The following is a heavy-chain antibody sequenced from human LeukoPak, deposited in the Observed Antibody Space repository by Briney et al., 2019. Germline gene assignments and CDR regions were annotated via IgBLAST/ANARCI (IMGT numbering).Heavy chain of an antibody. Sequence: VASVKVSCKASGGTFSSYAISWVRQAPGQGLEWKGGIIPIFGTANYAQKFQGRVTITTDESTSTAYMELSSLRSEDTAVYYCASLTSMFQGRDYWGQGTLVTVSS. CDR3: ASLTSMFQGRDY. CDR2: IIPIFGTA. J-gene: IGHJ4*02. D-gene: IGHD3-10*02. V-gene: IGHV1-69*05. CDR1: GGTFSSYA.